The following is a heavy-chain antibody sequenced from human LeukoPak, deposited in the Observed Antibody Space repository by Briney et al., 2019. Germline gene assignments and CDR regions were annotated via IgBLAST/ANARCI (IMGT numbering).Heavy chain of an antibody. D-gene: IGHD6-19*01. CDR3: ARGSIAVAGYFDY. J-gene: IGHJ4*02. Sequence: PSETLSLTCAVYGGSFSGYYWSWIRQPPGKGLEWIGEIYHSGSTNYNPSLKSRVTISVDKSKNQFSLKLSSVTAADTAVYYCARGSIAVAGYFDYWGQGTLVTVSS. CDR2: IYHSGST. CDR1: GGSFSGYY. V-gene: IGHV4-34*01.